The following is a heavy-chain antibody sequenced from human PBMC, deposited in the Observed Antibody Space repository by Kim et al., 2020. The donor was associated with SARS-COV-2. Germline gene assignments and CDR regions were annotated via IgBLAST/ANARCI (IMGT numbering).Heavy chain of an antibody. CDR3: ARPSSRSGDYAI. CDR2: VYYTGDT. Sequence: SETLSLTCTVSCGSLSTAFYWGWSRQPPGKGVEWIGSVYYTGDTYYSPSVKGRVTIYVDTSKNQFSLEVNSVTAADTAMDYCARPSSRSGDYAIWGQGT. CDR1: CGSLSTAFY. V-gene: IGHV4-39*01. J-gene: IGHJ4*02. D-gene: IGHD4-17*01.